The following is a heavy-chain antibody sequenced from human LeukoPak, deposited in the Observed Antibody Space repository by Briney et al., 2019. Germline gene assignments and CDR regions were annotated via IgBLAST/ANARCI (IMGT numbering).Heavy chain of an antibody. J-gene: IGHJ4*02. Sequence: RASETLSLTCTVSGGSISSSSHYWGWIRQPPGKGLEWIGSIYYSGSTYYNPSLKSRVTISVDTSKNQFSLKLSSVTAADTAVYYCARETDYYDGSGYYQPGDYWGQGTLVTVSS. CDR1: GGSISSSSHY. D-gene: IGHD3-22*01. CDR3: ARETDYYDGSGYYQPGDY. CDR2: IYYSGST. V-gene: IGHV4-39*07.